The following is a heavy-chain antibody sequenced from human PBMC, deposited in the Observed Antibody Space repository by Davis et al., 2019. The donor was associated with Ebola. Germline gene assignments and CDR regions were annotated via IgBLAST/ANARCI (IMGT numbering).Heavy chain of an antibody. CDR1: GFTFSNYA. CDR3: ARDPIISLIVPSYGMDV. J-gene: IGHJ6*02. D-gene: IGHD3-16*02. CDR2: TSGSGGTK. V-gene: IGHV3-23*01. Sequence: GGSLRLSCAASGFTFSNYAMSWVRQAPGKGLEWVSGTSGSGGTKYYADSVKGRFTISRDNAKNSLFLQMNSLRAEDTAVYYCARDPIISLIVPSYGMDVWGPGTTVTVSS.